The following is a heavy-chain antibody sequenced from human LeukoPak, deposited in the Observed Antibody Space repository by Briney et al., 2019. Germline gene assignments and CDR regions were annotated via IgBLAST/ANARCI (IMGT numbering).Heavy chain of an antibody. CDR2: INPNSGGT. J-gene: IGHJ6*03. Sequence: ASVKVSCKASGYTFTGYYMHWVRQAPGQGLEWMGWINPNSGGTNYAQKFQGRVTMTRDTSISTAFMELSRLRSGDTAVYYCARGEYSSYYMDVWGKGTTVTVSS. CDR1: GYTFTGYY. CDR3: ARGEYSSYYMDV. D-gene: IGHD5-18*01. V-gene: IGHV1-2*02.